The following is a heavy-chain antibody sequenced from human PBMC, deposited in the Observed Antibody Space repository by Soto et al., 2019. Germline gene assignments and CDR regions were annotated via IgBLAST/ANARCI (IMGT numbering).Heavy chain of an antibody. J-gene: IGHJ4*02. CDR1: GFTFNDYT. Sequence: GGSLILSCAASGFTFNDYTMHWVRQAPGRGLEWVALITWDGASTYYPDSVKGRFTISRDNSKSSLYLQMNSLRTEDTALYYCVRGAYSDYGLFDYWGQGTLVTGSS. V-gene: IGHV3-43*01. D-gene: IGHD4-17*01. CDR2: ITWDGAST. CDR3: VRGAYSDYGLFDY.